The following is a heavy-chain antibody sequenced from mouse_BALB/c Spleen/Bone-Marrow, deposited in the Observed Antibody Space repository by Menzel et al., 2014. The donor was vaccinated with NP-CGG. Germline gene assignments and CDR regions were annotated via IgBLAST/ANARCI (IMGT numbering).Heavy chain of an antibody. CDR1: GFTFSDFY. Sequence: EAHLVESGGGLAQPGDSLRLSCATSGFTFSDFYMEWVRQPPGKRLEWIAASRNKAKYYTTEYSASVKGRFIVSRDTSQSVPCLQMNALRAEDTAIYYCARDVGYGNYFVYWGQGTLVTVSA. V-gene: IGHV7-1*02. CDR3: ARDVGYGNYFVY. CDR2: SRNKAKYYTT. D-gene: IGHD2-10*02. J-gene: IGHJ3*01.